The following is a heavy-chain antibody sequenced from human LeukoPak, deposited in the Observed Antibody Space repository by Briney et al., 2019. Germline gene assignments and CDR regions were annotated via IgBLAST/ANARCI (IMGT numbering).Heavy chain of an antibody. Sequence: ASVKVSCKASGYTFTGYYMHWVRQAPGQGLEWMGWINPNSGGTNYAQKFQGRVTMTRDTSISAAYMELSSLRSEDTAVYYCATSATNYGGLFDSWGQGTLVTVSS. CDR3: ATSATNYGGLFDS. D-gene: IGHD4-23*01. V-gene: IGHV1-2*02. J-gene: IGHJ4*02. CDR2: INPNSGGT. CDR1: GYTFTGYY.